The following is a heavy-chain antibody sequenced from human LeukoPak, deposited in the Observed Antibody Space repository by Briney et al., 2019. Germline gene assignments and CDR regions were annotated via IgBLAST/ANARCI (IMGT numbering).Heavy chain of an antibody. Sequence: ASVKVSCKPSGYIFTAYYIHWVRQAPGQGLEWMGWISAYNGNTNYAQKFQGRVTMTTDTSTSTVYMELSSLRSEDTAVYYCAREYCGGDCLFYYYYYYGMDVWGQGTTVTVSS. D-gene: IGHD2-21*02. CDR3: AREYCGGDCLFYYYYYYGMDV. CDR2: ISAYNGNT. CDR1: GYIFTAYY. V-gene: IGHV1-18*04. J-gene: IGHJ6*02.